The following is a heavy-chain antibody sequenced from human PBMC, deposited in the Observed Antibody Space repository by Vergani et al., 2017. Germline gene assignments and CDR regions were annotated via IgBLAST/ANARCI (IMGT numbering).Heavy chain of an antibody. CDR1: GFTSAGYA. J-gene: IGHJ5*02. CDR3: AKDLGTSTRGGWFEP. D-gene: IGHD2-2*01. V-gene: IGHV3-9*02. Sequence: EVQLEESGGGLVLPGRSLRLSCVASGFTSAGYAMHWVRQAPGKGLEWVSRISWNSNSIGYADSVKGRFTISRDNAKNSLYLQMNSMRAEDTALYYCAKDLGTSTRGGWFEPWGKGTLVTVSS. CDR2: ISWNSNSI.